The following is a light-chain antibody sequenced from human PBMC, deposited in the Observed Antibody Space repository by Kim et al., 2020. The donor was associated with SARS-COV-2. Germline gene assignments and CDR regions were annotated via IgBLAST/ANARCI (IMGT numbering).Light chain of an antibody. Sequence: GQSLTISRTGAGSDVDGDNYLSWYQHHPGKAPKLMIYDVSYRPSGVSHRFSGSKSGNTASLTISGLQAEDEADYYCSSYTSTSLGVFGGGTQLTVL. J-gene: IGLJ3*02. CDR3: SSYTSTSLGV. CDR1: GSDVDGDNY. V-gene: IGLV2-14*03. CDR2: DVS.